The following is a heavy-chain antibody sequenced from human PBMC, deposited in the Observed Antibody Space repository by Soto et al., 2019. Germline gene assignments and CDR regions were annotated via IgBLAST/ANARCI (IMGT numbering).Heavy chain of an antibody. V-gene: IGHV4-31*03. CDR3: ARMPYYYGSGSYSDAFDI. D-gene: IGHD3-10*01. CDR1: GGSISSGGYY. CDR2: IYYSGST. Sequence: PSETLSLTCTVFGGSISSGGYYWSWIRQHPGKGLEWIGYIYYSGSTYYNPSLKSRVTISVDTSKNQFSLKLSSVTAADTAVYYCARMPYYYGSGSYSDAFDIWGQGTMVTVSS. J-gene: IGHJ3*02.